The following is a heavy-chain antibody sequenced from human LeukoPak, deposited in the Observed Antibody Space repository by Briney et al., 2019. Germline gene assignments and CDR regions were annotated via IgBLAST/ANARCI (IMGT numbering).Heavy chain of an antibody. D-gene: IGHD6-19*01. Sequence: GGSLRLSCAASGFTFSSYAMSWVRQAPGKGLEWVSAISGSGGSTYYADSVKGRFTISRDNSKNTLYLQMNSLRAEDTAVYYCASWPVGWYGEDSWGQGTLVTVSS. V-gene: IGHV3-23*01. CDR3: ASWPVGWYGEDS. J-gene: IGHJ4*02. CDR1: GFTFSSYA. CDR2: ISGSGGST.